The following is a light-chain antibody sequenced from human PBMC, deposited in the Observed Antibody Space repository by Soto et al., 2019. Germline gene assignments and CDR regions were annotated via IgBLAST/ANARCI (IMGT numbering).Light chain of an antibody. J-gene: IGKJ5*01. Sequence: EIVLTQSPGTLSLSPGETATLSCRASQSVSSNNLAWYHQKPGQTARLLIYGASSRATGIPDRFSGSGSGTDFTLTISSLEPEDFAVYYCQQYDNSITFGQGTRLEIE. CDR1: QSVSSNN. V-gene: IGKV3-20*01. CDR2: GAS. CDR3: QQYDNSIT.